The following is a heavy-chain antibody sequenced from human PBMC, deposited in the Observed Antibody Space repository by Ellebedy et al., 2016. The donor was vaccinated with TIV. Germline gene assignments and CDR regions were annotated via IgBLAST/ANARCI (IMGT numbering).Heavy chain of an antibody. J-gene: IGHJ5*02. V-gene: IGHV4-39*07. CDR1: SDSIGRSSFY. CDR2: MYYTGGT. CDR3: ARDRKIDWFDQ. Sequence: MPGGSLRLSCTVSSDSIGRSSFYWGWIRQPPGKGLEWIGTMYYTGGTYYKPSLKSRVTVSIDTSKNQFSLKLTSVTAADTAIYYCARDRKIDWFDQWGQGTLVTVSS.